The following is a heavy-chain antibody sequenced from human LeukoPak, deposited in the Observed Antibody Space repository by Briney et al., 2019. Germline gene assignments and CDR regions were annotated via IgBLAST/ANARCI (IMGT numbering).Heavy chain of an antibody. CDR3: ASTVVIPPWFDP. CDR1: GYTFTSYG. Sequence: ASVKVSCKASGYTFTSYGISWVRQAPGQGLEWMGWISAYNGNTNYAQKFQGRVTITADESTSTAYMELSSLRSEDTAVYYCASTVVIPPWFDPWGQGTLVTVSS. V-gene: IGHV1-18*01. J-gene: IGHJ5*02. D-gene: IGHD2-21*01. CDR2: ISAYNGNT.